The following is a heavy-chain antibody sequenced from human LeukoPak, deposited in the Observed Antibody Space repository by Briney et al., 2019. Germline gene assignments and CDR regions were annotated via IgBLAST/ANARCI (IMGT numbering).Heavy chain of an antibody. Sequence: GGSLRLSCAASGFTFSSYSMNWVRQAPGKGLEWVSSISSSSSYIYYADSVKGRFTISRGNAKNSLYLQMNSLRAEDTAVYYCAREGRGYSYGFFDYWGQGTLVTVSS. CDR1: GFTFSSYS. D-gene: IGHD5-18*01. J-gene: IGHJ4*02. CDR2: ISSSSSYI. V-gene: IGHV3-21*01. CDR3: AREGRGYSYGFFDY.